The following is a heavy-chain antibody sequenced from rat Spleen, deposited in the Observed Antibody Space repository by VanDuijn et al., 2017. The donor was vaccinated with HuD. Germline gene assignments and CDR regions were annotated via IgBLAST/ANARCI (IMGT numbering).Heavy chain of an antibody. D-gene: IGHD1-6*01. CDR1: GFTFSRFA. V-gene: IGHV5S23*01. CDR3: ARRKLYYGFDY. CDR2: ITSGGSKT. Sequence: VRQVVSGVGLVQPGRSLKLSCAASGFTFSRFAMVWVCQAPKKGLEWVATITSGGSKTYYPDSVKGRFTISRDNAKSTLYLQMDSLRSEDTATYYCARRKLYYGFDYWGQGVMVTVSS. J-gene: IGHJ2*01.